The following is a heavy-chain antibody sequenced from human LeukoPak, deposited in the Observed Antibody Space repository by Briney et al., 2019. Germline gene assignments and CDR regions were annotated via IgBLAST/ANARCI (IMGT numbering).Heavy chain of an antibody. CDR3: ARHWVVTPNY. J-gene: IGHJ4*02. CDR2: IYYSGSA. V-gene: IGHV4-39*01. Sequence: XXXTCXVSGGSISNSSYYWGWIRQPPGKGLEWIVSIYYSGSAYYNPSLKSRVTISVDTSKNQFSLKLTSVTAADTAVYYCARHWVVTPNYWGQGTLVTVSS. CDR1: GGSISNSSYY. D-gene: IGHD4-23*01.